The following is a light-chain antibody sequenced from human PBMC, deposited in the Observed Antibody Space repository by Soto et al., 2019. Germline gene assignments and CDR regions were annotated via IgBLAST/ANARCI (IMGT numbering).Light chain of an antibody. CDR2: DVS. Sequence: QSVLTQPPSASGSPGQSVTISCSGTSSDTGDYNYVSWYQQHPGKAPKLMIYDVSNRPSGVSNRFSGSKSGNTASLTISGLQAEDEADYYCSSYTSSSTLLFVFGTGTKVTVL. CDR1: SSDTGDYNY. CDR3: SSYTSSSTLLFV. J-gene: IGLJ1*01. V-gene: IGLV2-14*01.